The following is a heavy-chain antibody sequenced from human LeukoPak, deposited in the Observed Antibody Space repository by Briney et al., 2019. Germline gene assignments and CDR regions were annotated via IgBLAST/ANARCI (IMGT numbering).Heavy chain of an antibody. V-gene: IGHV4-61*01. D-gene: IGHD1-1*01. J-gene: IGHJ6*02. CDR1: GGFVTSGSYY. CDR3: AIAPPTGPPHYYYYGMDV. Sequence: PSETLSLTCTVSGGFVTSGSYYWNWIRQPPEKGLEWIGYMYWSGSTNYNPSLKSRVTISVDTSKNQFSLKLSSVTAADAAVYYCAIAPPTGPPHYYYYGMDVWGQGTTVIVSS. CDR2: MYWSGST.